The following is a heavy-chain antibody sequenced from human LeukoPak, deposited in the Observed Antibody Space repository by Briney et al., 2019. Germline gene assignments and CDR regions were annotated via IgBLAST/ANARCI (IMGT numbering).Heavy chain of an antibody. CDR2: IFYSGST. CDR1: GGYISSYY. Sequence: SETLSLTCTVSGGYISSYYWSWIRQPPGKGLEWIGYIFYSGSTNYNPSLKSRVTISVDTSKNQFSLKLTSVTAADTAVYYCARGGTNRAFDYWGQGTLVTVSS. D-gene: IGHD1-14*01. V-gene: IGHV4-59*01. J-gene: IGHJ4*02. CDR3: ARGGTNRAFDY.